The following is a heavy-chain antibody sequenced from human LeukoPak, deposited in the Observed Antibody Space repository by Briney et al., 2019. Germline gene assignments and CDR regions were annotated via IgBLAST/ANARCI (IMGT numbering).Heavy chain of an antibody. D-gene: IGHD2-2*01. CDR1: GFSFDDYA. V-gene: IGHV3-43*02. Sequence: GGSLRLSCSAPGFSFDDYAIHWVRQAPGKGLEWVSLISGDGGSTFYADSVKGRFTISRDNSKNSLYLQMSSLRSEDTALYYCARETVSSRWYDFWGRGTLVTVSS. CDR3: ARETVSSRWYDF. CDR2: ISGDGGST. J-gene: IGHJ5*01.